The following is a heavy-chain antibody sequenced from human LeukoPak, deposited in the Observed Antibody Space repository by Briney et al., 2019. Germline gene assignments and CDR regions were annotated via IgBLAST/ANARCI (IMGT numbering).Heavy chain of an antibody. D-gene: IGHD6-25*01. CDR2: IYYSGST. CDR3: ARFVAAAALLDS. Sequence: SETLSLTCTVSGGSISSYYWSWIRQPPGKGLEWIGYIYYSGSTNYNPSLKSRVTISVDTSKNQFSLNLSSVTAADTAVYYCARFVAAAALLDSWGQGTLVTVSS. V-gene: IGHV4-59*08. J-gene: IGHJ4*02. CDR1: GGSISSYY.